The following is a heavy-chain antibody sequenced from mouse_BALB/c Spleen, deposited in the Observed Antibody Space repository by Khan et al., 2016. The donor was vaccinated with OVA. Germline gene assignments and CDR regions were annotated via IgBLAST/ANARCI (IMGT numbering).Heavy chain of an antibody. D-gene: IGHD1-1*01. J-gene: IGHJ4*01. CDR3: ARANYYGRGLYAMDY. V-gene: IGHV1S41*01. Sequence: DLVEPGASVKLSCKASGYTFTSYWINWIKGRPGQGLEWLGQIGPGSGSAYYNELFKGKATLTVDTSSSTVYIQLSSLSSEDSAVYFCARANYYGRGLYAMDYWGQGTSVTVSS. CDR1: GYTFTSYW. CDR2: IGPGSGSA.